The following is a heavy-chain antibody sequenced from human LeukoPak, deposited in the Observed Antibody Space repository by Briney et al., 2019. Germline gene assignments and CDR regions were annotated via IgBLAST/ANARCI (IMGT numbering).Heavy chain of an antibody. CDR1: GFTFSAYA. V-gene: IGHV3-23*01. CDR3: ARSDCGGDCHLPDY. Sequence: GGSLRLSCAASGFTFSAYAMSWVRQAPGKGLEWVSHFGGSGGTIYYADSVKGRFTISRDSSKNTLYLQMSNLRAEDTAVYYCARSDCGGDCHLPDYWGQGTLVTVSS. CDR2: FGGSGGTI. D-gene: IGHD2-21*02. J-gene: IGHJ4*02.